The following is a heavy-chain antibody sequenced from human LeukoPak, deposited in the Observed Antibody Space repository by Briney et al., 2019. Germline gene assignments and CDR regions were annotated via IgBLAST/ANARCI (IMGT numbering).Heavy chain of an antibody. Sequence: GASVKVSCKASGYTFTGYDINWVRQATGQGLEWMGWMNPNSGNTGYAQKFQGRVTMTRNTSISTAYMELSNLRSEDTAVYYFARGQGRNTAXAPHWGXGTLVTVSS. D-gene: IGHD5-18*01. V-gene: IGHV1-8*01. CDR1: GYTFTGYD. CDR2: MNPNSGNT. J-gene: IGHJ4*02. CDR3: ARGQGRNTAXAPH.